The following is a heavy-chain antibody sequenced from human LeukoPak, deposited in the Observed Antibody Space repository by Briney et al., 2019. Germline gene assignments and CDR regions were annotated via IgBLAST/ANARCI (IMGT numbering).Heavy chain of an antibody. V-gene: IGHV3-23*01. Sequence: GGSLRLSCAVSGLTFSNHALSWVRQAPGQGLEWVSAISGRDESTYYADSVKGRFTISRDNSKSTLYLQMSSLRAEDTAVYHCAKVTGTTNYWGQGTRATVSS. CDR2: ISGRDEST. D-gene: IGHD1-1*01. J-gene: IGHJ4*02. CDR1: GLTFSNHA. CDR3: AKVTGTTNY.